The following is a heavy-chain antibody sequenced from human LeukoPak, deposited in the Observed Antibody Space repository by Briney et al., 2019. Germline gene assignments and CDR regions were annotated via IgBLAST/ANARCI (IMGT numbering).Heavy chain of an antibody. CDR1: GGSFSGYY. V-gene: IGHV4-34*01. D-gene: IGHD2-15*01. Sequence: SETLSLTCAVYGGSFSGYYWSWIRQPPGKGLEWIGEINHSGSTNYNPSLKSRVTISVDTSKNQFSLKLSSVTAADTAVYYCARGDIVVVVAAEDYYYYMDVWGKWTTVTVSS. CDR2: INHSGST. CDR3: ARGDIVVVVAAEDYYYYMDV. J-gene: IGHJ6*03.